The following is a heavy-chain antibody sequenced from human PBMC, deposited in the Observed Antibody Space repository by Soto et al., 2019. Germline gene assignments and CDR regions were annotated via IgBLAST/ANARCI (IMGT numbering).Heavy chain of an antibody. CDR3: ASNPSSHWYVFDF. CDR1: GDSIATNHW. Sequence: QVQLQESGPGLVKPSGTLSLTCAVSGDSIATNHWWSWVRQSPGKGLEWIGDSHHTGSINYNPSLKSRLTISRDKSKNEFSLIVTSVTAAYTAVYYCASNPSSHWYVFDFWGQGTLVTVSS. CDR2: SHHTGSI. D-gene: IGHD6-13*01. V-gene: IGHV4-4*02. J-gene: IGHJ4*02.